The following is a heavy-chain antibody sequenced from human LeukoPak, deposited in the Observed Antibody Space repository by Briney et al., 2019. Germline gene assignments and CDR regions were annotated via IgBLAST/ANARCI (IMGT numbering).Heavy chain of an antibody. CDR2: IYDSGST. J-gene: IGHJ5*02. CDR1: GGSISSGDYY. CDR3: ARELTTAYYYDSSGWYNWFDP. Sequence: SQTLSLTCTVSGGSISSGDYYWSWIRQPPGKGLEWIGCIYDSGSTYYNPSLKSQVTISVDTSKNQFSLKLSSVTAADTAVYYCARELTTAYYYDSSGWYNWFDPWGQGTLVTVSS. D-gene: IGHD3-22*01. V-gene: IGHV4-30-4*01.